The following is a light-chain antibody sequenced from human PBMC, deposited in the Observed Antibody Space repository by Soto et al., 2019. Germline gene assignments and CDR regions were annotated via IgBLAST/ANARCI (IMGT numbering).Light chain of an antibody. Sequence: QSVLTQPPSVSGAPGQRVTISCTGNSSNLGAGYDVHWYQQLPGAAPKLVIFGNRNRPSGVPERFSGSKFGTSASLAITGLQTEDEADYYCCSYADNYSYVFGTGTKVTVL. J-gene: IGLJ1*01. CDR3: CSYADNYSYV. CDR2: GNR. CDR1: SSNLGAGYD. V-gene: IGLV1-40*01.